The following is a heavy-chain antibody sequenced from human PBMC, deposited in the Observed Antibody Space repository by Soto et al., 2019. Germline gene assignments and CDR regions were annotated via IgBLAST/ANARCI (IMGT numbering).Heavy chain of an antibody. CDR2: ISYDRSNK. J-gene: IGHJ4*02. D-gene: IGHD6-19*01. V-gene: IGHV3-30*18. CDR3: AKDRDSSGPDPLWYFDY. CDR1: GFTFSSYG. Sequence: QVQLVESGGGVVQPGRSLRLSCAASGFTFSSYGMHWVHQAPGKGLEWVAVISYDRSNKYYADSVKGRFTISRDNSKNTLYLQMNSLRAEDTAVYYCAKDRDSSGPDPLWYFDYWGQGTLVTVSS.